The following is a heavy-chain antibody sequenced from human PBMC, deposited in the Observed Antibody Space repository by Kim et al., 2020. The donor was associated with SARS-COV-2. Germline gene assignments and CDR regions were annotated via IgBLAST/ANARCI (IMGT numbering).Heavy chain of an antibody. D-gene: IGHD6-13*01. CDR3: ARGVSQYAFDI. J-gene: IGHJ3*02. V-gene: IGHV3-30*01. CDR2: K. Sequence: KYYADSVKGRFTISRDNSKNTLYLQMNSLRAEDTAVYYCARGVSQYAFDIWGQGTMVTVSS.